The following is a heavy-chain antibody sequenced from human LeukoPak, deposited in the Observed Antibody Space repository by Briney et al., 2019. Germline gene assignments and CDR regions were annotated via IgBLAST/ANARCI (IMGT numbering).Heavy chain of an antibody. D-gene: IGHD1-26*01. CDR3: ARDRGGSYSAIDY. Sequence: GGSLRLSCAASGFTFSSYSMNWVRQAPGKGLEWVSFISSSSSTIYYADSVKGRFTISRDNAKNSLYLQMNSLRAEDTAVSYCARDRGGSYSAIDYWGQGTLVTVSS. V-gene: IGHV3-48*04. CDR1: GFTFSSYS. J-gene: IGHJ4*02. CDR2: ISSSSSTI.